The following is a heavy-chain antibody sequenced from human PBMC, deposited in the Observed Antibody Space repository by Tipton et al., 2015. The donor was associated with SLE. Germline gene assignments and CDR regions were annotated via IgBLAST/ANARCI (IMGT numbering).Heavy chain of an antibody. V-gene: IGHV3-33*03. Sequence: RSLRLSCAASGFTFSSYGMHWVRQAPGKGLEWVAFIRYDGSNKYYADSVKGRFTISRDNAKNSLYLQMNSLRAEDTAVYYCAMENLAKIAALDAFDIWGQGTMVAVSS. J-gene: IGHJ3*02. D-gene: IGHD6-13*01. CDR1: GFTFSSYG. CDR3: AMENLAKIAALDAFDI. CDR2: IRYDGSNK.